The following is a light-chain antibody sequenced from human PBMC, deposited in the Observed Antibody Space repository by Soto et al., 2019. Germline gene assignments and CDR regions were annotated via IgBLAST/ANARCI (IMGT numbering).Light chain of an antibody. CDR1: QSISSW. CDR2: AAS. Sequence: DIDMTQSPASLSVSVGDRFTITCLASQSISSWLAWYQQKPGKAPKLLIYAASSLQSGVPSRFSGSGSGTDFTLTISSLQHDDFATYYSQQDNSSPITFGEGTKVDIK. J-gene: IGKJ4*01. CDR3: QQDNSSPIT. V-gene: IGKV1-12*01.